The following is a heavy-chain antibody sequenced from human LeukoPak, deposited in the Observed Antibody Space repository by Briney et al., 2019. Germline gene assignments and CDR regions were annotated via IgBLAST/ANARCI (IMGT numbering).Heavy chain of an antibody. V-gene: IGHV3-23*01. CDR2: LSGSGGGT. CDR3: AKRGVVIRVILVGFHKEAYYFDS. D-gene: IGHD3-10*01. CDR1: GFTLSNYG. Sequence: GGSLRLSCAASGFTLSNYGMSWVRQAPGKGLEWVAGLSGSGGGTNYADSVKGRFTISKDNAKNTLYLQMNSLRAEDTAVYFCAKRGVVIRVILVGFHKEAYYFDSWGQGALVTVSS. J-gene: IGHJ4*02.